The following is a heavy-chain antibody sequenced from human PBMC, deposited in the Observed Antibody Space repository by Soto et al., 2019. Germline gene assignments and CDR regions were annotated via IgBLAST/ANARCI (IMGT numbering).Heavy chain of an antibody. CDR2: ISWNSGSI. D-gene: IGHD2-15*01. V-gene: IGHV3-9*01. Sequence: EVQLVESGGGLVQPGRSLRLSFAASGFMFDDYAMHWVRQAPGKGLEWVSGISWNSGSIGYVDSVKGRFTISRDNAKNSLYLQMNSLRAEETALYYCARVGRSKWHRGYFDFCGQGTLVTVSS. CDR3: ARVGRSKWHRGYFDF. CDR1: GFMFDDYA. J-gene: IGHJ4*02.